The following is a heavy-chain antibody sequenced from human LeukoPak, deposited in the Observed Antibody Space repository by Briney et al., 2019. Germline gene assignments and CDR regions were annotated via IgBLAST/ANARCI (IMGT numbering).Heavy chain of an antibody. J-gene: IGHJ4*02. CDR3: AKEGIYGSGSYPDY. CDR1: GFNYSSYT. CDR2: ISWNSGSI. Sequence: GGSLRLSCAASGFNYSSYTMNWVRQAPGKGLEWVSGISWNSGSIGYADSVKGRFTISRDNAKNSLYLQMNSLRAEDTALYYCAKEGIYGSGSYPDYWGQGTLVTVSS. D-gene: IGHD3-10*01. V-gene: IGHV3-9*01.